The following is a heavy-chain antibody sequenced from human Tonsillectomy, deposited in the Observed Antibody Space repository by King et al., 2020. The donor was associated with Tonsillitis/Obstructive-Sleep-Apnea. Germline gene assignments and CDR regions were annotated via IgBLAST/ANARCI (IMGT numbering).Heavy chain of an antibody. Sequence: VQLVESGGGLVQPGGSLRLSCAASGFTFSNYAMHWVRQAPGKGLEFVSAINNNGGSTYYANSVEGRSTISRDNAKNTLYLEMGSLRAEDMAVYYCAREDFGISGSCDYWGQGTLVTVSS. D-gene: IGHD3-22*01. CDR1: GFTFSNYA. CDR3: AREDFGISGSCDY. V-gene: IGHV3-64*01. J-gene: IGHJ4*02. CDR2: INNNGGST.